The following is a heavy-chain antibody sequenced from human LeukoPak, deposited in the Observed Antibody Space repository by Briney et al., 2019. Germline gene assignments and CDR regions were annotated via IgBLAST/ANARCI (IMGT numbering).Heavy chain of an antibody. CDR1: GYTFTSYG. V-gene: IGHV1-46*01. J-gene: IGHJ3*02. CDR2: INPSGGST. CDR3: ARSSGRDDAFDI. D-gene: IGHD1-1*01. Sequence: GASVKASCKASGYTFTSYGISWVRQAPGQGLEWMGIINPSGGSTSYAQKFQGRVTMTRDMSTSTVYMELSSLRSEDTAVYYCARSSGRDDAFDIWGQGTMVTVSS.